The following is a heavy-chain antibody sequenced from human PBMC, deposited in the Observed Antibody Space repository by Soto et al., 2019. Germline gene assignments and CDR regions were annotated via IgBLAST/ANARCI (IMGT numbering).Heavy chain of an antibody. Sequence: GASVKVSCKASGYTFTGYYMHWVRQAPGQGLEWMGWINPNSGGTNYAQKFQGWVTMTRDTSISTAYMELSRLRSDDTAVYYCARMGTYYYASGSYVAHYYFDYWGQGTLVTVSS. CDR2: INPNSGGT. CDR1: GYTFTGYY. V-gene: IGHV1-2*04. D-gene: IGHD3-10*01. J-gene: IGHJ4*02. CDR3: ARMGTYYYASGSYVAHYYFDY.